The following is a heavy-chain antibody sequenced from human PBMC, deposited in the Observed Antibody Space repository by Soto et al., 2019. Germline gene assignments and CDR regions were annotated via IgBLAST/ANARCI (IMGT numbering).Heavy chain of an antibody. CDR1: GGSIRSYY. V-gene: IGHV4-59*01. D-gene: IGHD2-2*01. CDR2: IYYSGST. J-gene: IGHJ6*03. CDR3: ARDFGGMNLEGVVPAQQDYYYYYMDV. Sequence: PSETLSLTCTFSGGSIRSYYWSWIRQPPGKGLEWIGYIYYSGSTNYNPSLKSRVTISVDTSKNQFSLKLSSVTAADTAVYYCARDFGGMNLEGVVPAQQDYYYYYMDVWGKGTTVTVSS.